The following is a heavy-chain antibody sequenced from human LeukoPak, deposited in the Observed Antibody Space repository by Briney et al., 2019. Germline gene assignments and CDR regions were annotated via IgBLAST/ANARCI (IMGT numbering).Heavy chain of an antibody. J-gene: IGHJ4*02. D-gene: IGHD3-22*01. CDR1: GFTFSSFG. CDR2: ISGSSSDI. CDR3: ARRGYYDSSGYVY. V-gene: IGHV3-21*01. Sequence: GGSLRLSCAASGFTFSSFGMNWVRQAPGKGLELVSSISGSSSDIYYADSVKGRFTISRDNAKNSLYLQMNSLRAEDTAVYYCARRGYYDSSGYVYWGQGTLVTVSS.